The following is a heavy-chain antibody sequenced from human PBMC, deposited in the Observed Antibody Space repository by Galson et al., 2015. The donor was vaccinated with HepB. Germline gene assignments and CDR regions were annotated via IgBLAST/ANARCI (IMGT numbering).Heavy chain of an antibody. J-gene: IGHJ4*02. CDR2: ISGSGGST. CDR1: GFTFSDYY. CDR3: VAHHSSSPYYFDY. D-gene: IGHD6-6*01. V-gene: IGHV3-23*01. Sequence: SLRLSCAASGFTFSDYYMSWIRQAPGKGLEWVSGISGSGGSTYYADSVKGRVTISRDKSKNTLNLQMHSLRAEDTTVYYCVAHHSSSPYYFDYWGQGTLVTVSS.